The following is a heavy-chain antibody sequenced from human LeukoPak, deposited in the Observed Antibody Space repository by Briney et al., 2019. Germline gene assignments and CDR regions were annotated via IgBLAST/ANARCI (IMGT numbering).Heavy chain of an antibody. CDR1: GGSISSSSYY. CDR3: ARRRRNWFDS. CDR2: IYYSGST. V-gene: IGHV4-39*01. J-gene: IGHJ5*01. Sequence: SETLSLTCTVSGGSISSSSYYWGWIRQPPGKGLEWIGSIYYSGSTYYNPSLKSRVTISVDTSKNQFSLKLSSVTAADTAVYYCARRRRNWFDSWGQGTLVTVSS.